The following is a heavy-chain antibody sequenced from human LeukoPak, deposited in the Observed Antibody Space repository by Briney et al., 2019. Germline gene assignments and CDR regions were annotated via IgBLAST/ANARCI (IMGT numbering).Heavy chain of an antibody. CDR1: GFTFRTYW. J-gene: IGHJ4*02. Sequence: PGGSLRLSCAASGFTFRTYWMSWVRQAPGKGLEWVANIKQDGNEKYYVDSVKGRFTISRDNAKNSLDLQMNSLRAEDTAVYYCARDFGYYYDSSGYCDYWGQGTLVTVSS. CDR3: ARDFGYYYDSSGYCDY. CDR2: IKQDGNEK. D-gene: IGHD3-22*01. V-gene: IGHV3-7*01.